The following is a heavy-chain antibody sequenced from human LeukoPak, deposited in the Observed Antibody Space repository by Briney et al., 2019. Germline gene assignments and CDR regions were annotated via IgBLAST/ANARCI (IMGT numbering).Heavy chain of an antibody. CDR3: ARYGHYFDY. Sequence: PSETLSLTCAVSGYSISSGFNWGWIRQPPGKGLEYIGNIHHRGSTSYNPSLKRRVTISVDTSKNQFSLTLRFVTAADTAVYYCARYGHYFDYWGQGTLVTVSS. D-gene: IGHD3-10*01. V-gene: IGHV4-38-2*01. CDR2: IHHRGST. CDR1: GYSISSGFN. J-gene: IGHJ4*02.